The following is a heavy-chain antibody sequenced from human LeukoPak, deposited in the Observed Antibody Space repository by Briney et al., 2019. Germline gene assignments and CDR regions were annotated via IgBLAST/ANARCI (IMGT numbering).Heavy chain of an antibody. CDR1: GFTVSSNY. Sequence: QSGGSLRLSCAASGFTVSSNYMSWVRQAPGKGLEWVSVIYSGGSTYYADSVKGRFTISRDNSKDTLYLQMNSLRAEDTAVYYCARSSAAATTGPIYYYYYGMDVWGQGTTVTVPS. D-gene: IGHD6-13*01. V-gene: IGHV3-53*01. CDR3: ARSSAAATTGPIYYYYYGMDV. J-gene: IGHJ6*02. CDR2: IYSGGST.